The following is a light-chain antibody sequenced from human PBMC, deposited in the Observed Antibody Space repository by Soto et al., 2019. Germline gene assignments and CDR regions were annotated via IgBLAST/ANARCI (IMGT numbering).Light chain of an antibody. CDR2: DVS. CDR3: CSYAGRYV. Sequence: QSALTQPRSVSGSPGQSVTISCTGTSSDVGGYNYVSWYQHHPGKAPKLMIYDVSKRPSGVPDRFSGSKSGNTASLTISGLQAEDEAEYYCCSYAGRYVFGTGTKVTVL. V-gene: IGLV2-11*01. CDR1: SSDVGGYNY. J-gene: IGLJ1*01.